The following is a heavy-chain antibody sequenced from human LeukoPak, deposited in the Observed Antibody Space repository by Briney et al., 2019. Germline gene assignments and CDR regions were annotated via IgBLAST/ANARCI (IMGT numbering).Heavy chain of an antibody. CDR2: INPNSGGT. V-gene: IGHV1-2*02. CDR3: ARGPLLSVVQSRGFGY. D-gene: IGHD2-15*01. J-gene: IGHJ4*02. CDR1: GYTFTGYY. Sequence: RASVKVSCKASGYTFTGYYMHWVRQAPGQGLEWMGWINPNSGGTNYAQKFQGRVTMTRDTSISTAYMELSRLRSDDTAVYYCARGPLLSVVQSRGFGYWGQGTLVTVSS.